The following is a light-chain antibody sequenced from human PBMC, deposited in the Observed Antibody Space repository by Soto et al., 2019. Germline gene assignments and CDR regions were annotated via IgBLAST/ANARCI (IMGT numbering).Light chain of an antibody. Sequence: DIQLTQSPSFLSASVGDIVTINFRASQGIISYLAWYQQKPGKAPKLLIYVASTLQSGVPSRFSGSGSGTEFSLTINSLQPEDFATYYCQQVNSYPLTFGQGTRLEIK. J-gene: IGKJ5*01. CDR3: QQVNSYPLT. CDR2: VAS. V-gene: IGKV1-9*01. CDR1: QGIISY.